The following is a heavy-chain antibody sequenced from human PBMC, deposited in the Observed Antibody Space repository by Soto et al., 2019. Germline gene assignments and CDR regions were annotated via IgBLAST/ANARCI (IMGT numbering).Heavy chain of an antibody. V-gene: IGHV1-58*01. CDR3: AADLDGMLLGLGAFDI. CDR2: IVVGSGNT. J-gene: IGHJ3*02. Sequence: GASVKVSFKASGLTFTRSAVQWLRQARGQRLEWIGWIVVGSGNTNYAQKFQERVTITRDMSTSTAYMELSSLRSEDTAVYYCAADLDGMLLGLGAFDIWGQGTMVTVSS. D-gene: IGHD3-16*01. CDR1: GLTFTRSA.